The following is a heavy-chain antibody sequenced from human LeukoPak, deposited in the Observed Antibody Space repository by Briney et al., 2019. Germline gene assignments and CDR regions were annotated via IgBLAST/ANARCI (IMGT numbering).Heavy chain of an antibody. CDR1: GGSFSGYY. CDR2: INHSGST. V-gene: IGHV4-34*01. Sequence: SETLSLTCAVYGGSFSGYYWSWIRQPPGKGLEWIGEINHSGSTNYNPSLKSRVTISVDTSKNQFSLKLSPVTAADTAVYYCARGPGSSGYYRWFDPWGQGTLVTVSS. CDR3: ARGPGSSGYYRWFDP. D-gene: IGHD3-22*01. J-gene: IGHJ5*02.